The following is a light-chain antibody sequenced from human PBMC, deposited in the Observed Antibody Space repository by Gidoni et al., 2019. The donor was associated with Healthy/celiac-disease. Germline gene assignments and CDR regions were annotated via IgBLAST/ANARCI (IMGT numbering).Light chain of an antibody. CDR1: SSDVGSHNL. J-gene: IGLJ1*01. CDR2: EVS. Sequence: QSALTQPASVSGSPGQSITISCTGTSSDVGSHNLVSWYQQHPGKAPKLMIYEVSKRPSGGSNRFSGSKSGNTASLTISGLQAEDEADYYCCSYAGSSTLYVFGTGTKVTVL. V-gene: IGLV2-23*02. CDR3: CSYAGSSTLYV.